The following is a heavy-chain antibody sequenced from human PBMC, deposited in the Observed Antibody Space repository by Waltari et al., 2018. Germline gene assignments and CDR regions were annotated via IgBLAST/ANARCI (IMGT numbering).Heavy chain of an antibody. CDR2: IGNDETSI. Sequence: EERLLESGGGLVQPGDSLRLSCAGSGFRFSTYWMTWVRQAPGKGLVWVARIGNDETSISYADSVKGRLTISRDNAKNTVYLQMKRLRVEDTAVYYCARLAPRTYRSPVPGRHYYYGMDVWGQGTTVTVSS. CDR3: ARLAPRTYRSPVPGRHYYYGMDV. D-gene: IGHD3-10*01. J-gene: IGHJ6*02. CDR1: GFRFSTYW. V-gene: IGHV3-74*01.